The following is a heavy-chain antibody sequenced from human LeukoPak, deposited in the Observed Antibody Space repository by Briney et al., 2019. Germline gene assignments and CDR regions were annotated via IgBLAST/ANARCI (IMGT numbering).Heavy chain of an antibody. CDR2: ISAYNGNT. CDR3: ARIVVVPAAMQSWFDP. V-gene: IGHV1-18*01. Sequence: ASVKVSCKASGYTFTSYGISCVRQAPGQALEWMGWISAYNGNTNYAQKLQGRVTMTTDTSTSTAYMELRSLRSDDTAVYYCARIVVVPAAMQSWFDPWGQGTLVTVSS. CDR1: GYTFTSYG. J-gene: IGHJ5*02. D-gene: IGHD2-2*01.